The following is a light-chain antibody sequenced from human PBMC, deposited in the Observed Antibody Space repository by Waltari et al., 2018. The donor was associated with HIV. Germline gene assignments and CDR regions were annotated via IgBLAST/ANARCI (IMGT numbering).Light chain of an antibody. V-gene: IGLV3-1*01. Sequence: SYELTQPPSVSVSPGQTARITCSGAKLGDQYACWYQQKPGQSPVLVIYKESKRPSGIPERFSGSNSGNTATLTISGTQAMDEADYYCQAWDSSTAVFGGGTKLTVL. CDR2: KES. CDR1: KLGDQY. CDR3: QAWDSSTAV. J-gene: IGLJ2*01.